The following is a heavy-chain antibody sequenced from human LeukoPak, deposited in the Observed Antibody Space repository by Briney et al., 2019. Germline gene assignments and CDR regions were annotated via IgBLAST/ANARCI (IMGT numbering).Heavy chain of an antibody. J-gene: IGHJ3*02. V-gene: IGHV3-21*04. CDR2: ISSSSPYI. CDR3: ARAYYDILPGYQTPAFDI. D-gene: IGHD3-9*01. CDR1: GFTFSDYS. Sequence: GGSLRLSCAASGFTFSDYSMNWVRQAPGKGLEWVASISSSSPYIYYADSVKGRFTISRDNAKNSLYLQMNSLRAEDTALYYCARAYYDILPGYQTPAFDIWGQGTMVTVSS.